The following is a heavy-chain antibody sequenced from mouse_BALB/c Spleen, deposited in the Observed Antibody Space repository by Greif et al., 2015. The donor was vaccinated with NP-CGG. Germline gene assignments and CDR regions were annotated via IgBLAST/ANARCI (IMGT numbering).Heavy chain of an antibody. D-gene: IGHD3-3*01. CDR2: IDPANGNT. CDR1: GFNIKDTY. J-gene: IGHJ2*01. Sequence: EVKLQESGAELVKPGASVKLSCTASGFNIKDTYMHWVKQRPEQGLEWIGRIDPANGNTKYDPKFQGKATITADTSSNTAYLQLSSLTSEDTAVYYCAGTYFDYWGQGTTLTVSS. CDR3: AGTYFDY. V-gene: IGHV14-3*02.